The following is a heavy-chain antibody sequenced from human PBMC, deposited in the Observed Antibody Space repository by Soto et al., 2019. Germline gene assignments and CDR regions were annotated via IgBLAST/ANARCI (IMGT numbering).Heavy chain of an antibody. CDR3: AKDLADYDPIATAFDY. D-gene: IGHD4-17*01. Sequence: QVQLVESGGGVVQPGRSLRLSCAASGFTFSSYGMHWVRQAPGKGLEWVAVISYDGSNKYYADSVKGRFTISRDNSKNTLYLQMNNLRAEDTAVYYCAKDLADYDPIATAFDYWGQGTLVTVSS. V-gene: IGHV3-30*18. CDR1: GFTFSSYG. J-gene: IGHJ4*02. CDR2: ISYDGSNK.